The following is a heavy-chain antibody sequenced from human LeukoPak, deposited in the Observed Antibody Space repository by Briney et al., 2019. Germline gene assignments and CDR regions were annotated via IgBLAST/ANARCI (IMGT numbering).Heavy chain of an antibody. J-gene: IGHJ5*02. CDR1: GFSFSSYA. V-gene: IGHV3-64*01. CDR3: ARQLAAVGRGWFDP. D-gene: IGHD6-13*01. Sequence: PGGSLRLSCAASGFSFSSYAMHWVRQAPGKGLEYVSAISSNGIVTYYANSVKGRFIISRDNSKNTLYLQMGSLRPEDMAVYYCARQLAAVGRGWFDPWGQGTLVTVSS. CDR2: ISSNGIVT.